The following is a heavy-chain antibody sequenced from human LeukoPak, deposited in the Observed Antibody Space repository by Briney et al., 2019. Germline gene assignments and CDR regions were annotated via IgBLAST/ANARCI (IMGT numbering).Heavy chain of an antibody. Sequence: GGSLRLSCAAPGFTFRSYALSWVRQAPGKGLEWVSAISGSGGSTYYADSVKGRFTISRDNSKNTLYLQMNSLRAEDTAVYYCARSTGAGFDPWGQGTLVTVSS. J-gene: IGHJ5*02. CDR3: ARSTGAGFDP. D-gene: IGHD1-14*01. V-gene: IGHV3-23*01. CDR2: ISGSGGST. CDR1: GFTFRSYA.